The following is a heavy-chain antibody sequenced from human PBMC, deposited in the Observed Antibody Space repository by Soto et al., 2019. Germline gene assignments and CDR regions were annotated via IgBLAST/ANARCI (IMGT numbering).Heavy chain of an antibody. CDR1: GGSITSGGYY. Sequence: QVHLQESGPGLVKPSQTLSLTCTVTGGSITSGGYYWNWIRQHPGKGLEWIGYMYYSGSAYYNPSLKSRVTISVDTSKNQLSLNLHSVTAADTAVYYCAADISGWRGWFDPWGQGTLVTVPS. CDR3: AADISGWRGWFDP. D-gene: IGHD6-19*01. J-gene: IGHJ5*02. CDR2: MYYSGSA. V-gene: IGHV4-31*03.